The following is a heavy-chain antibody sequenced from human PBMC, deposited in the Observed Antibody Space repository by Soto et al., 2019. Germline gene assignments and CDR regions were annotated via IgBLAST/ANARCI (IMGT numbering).Heavy chain of an antibody. D-gene: IGHD3-16*02. J-gene: IGHJ4*02. CDR2: INHSGST. CDR1: GGSFSGYY. Sequence: QVQLQQWGAGLLKPSETLSLTCAVYGGSFSGYYWSWIRQPPGKGLEWIGEINHSGSTNYNPSLKSRVTISVDTSKNQFSLKLSSVTAADTAVYYCARGRNHIMITFGGVIVTSFFDYWGQGTLVTVSS. V-gene: IGHV4-34*01. CDR3: ARGRNHIMITFGGVIVTSFFDY.